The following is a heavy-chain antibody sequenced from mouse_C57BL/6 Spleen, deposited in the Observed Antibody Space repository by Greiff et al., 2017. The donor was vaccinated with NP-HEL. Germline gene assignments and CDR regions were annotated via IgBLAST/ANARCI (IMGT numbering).Heavy chain of an antibody. Sequence: EVQGVESGGGLVKPGGSLKLSCAASGFTFSDYGMHWVRQAPEKGLEWVAYISSGSSTIYYADTVKGRFTISRDNAKNTLFLQMTSLRSEDAAMYYGARPYYSNYGYFDVWGTGTTVTVSS. D-gene: IGHD2-5*01. V-gene: IGHV5-17*01. CDR1: GFTFSDYG. J-gene: IGHJ1*03. CDR3: ARPYYSNYGYFDV. CDR2: ISSGSSTI.